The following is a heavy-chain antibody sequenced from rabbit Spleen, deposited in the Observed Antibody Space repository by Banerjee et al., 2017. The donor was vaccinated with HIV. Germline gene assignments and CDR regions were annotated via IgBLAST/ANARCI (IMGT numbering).Heavy chain of an antibody. Sequence: QLEESGGGLVQPGGSLKLSCKGSGFDFNNYYMTWVRQAPGKGLEWIGCSYVIGGTTDYASWVNGRFTISSDNAQNTVDLQMNSLTAADTATYFCARARDTYDDIGDYARLDLWGQGTLVTVS. CDR1: GFDFNNYY. D-gene: IGHD2-1*01. J-gene: IGHJ3*01. CDR2: SYVIGGTT. CDR3: ARARDTYDDIGDYARLDL. V-gene: IGHV1S7*01.